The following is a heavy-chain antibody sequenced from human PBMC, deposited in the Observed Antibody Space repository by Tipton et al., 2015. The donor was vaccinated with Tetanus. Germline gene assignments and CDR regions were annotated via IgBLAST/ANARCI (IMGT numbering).Heavy chain of an antibody. CDR3: ARIGVAGFFDY. J-gene: IGHJ4*02. CDR1: GGSISSGGYY. D-gene: IGHD2-15*01. V-gene: IGHV4-31*03. CDR2: IYYSGST. Sequence: TLSLTCTVSGGSISSGGYYWSWIRQHPGKGLEWIGYIYYSGSTYYNPSLKSRVTISVDMSKNQFSLKLSSVTAADTAVYYCARIGVAGFFDYWGQGTLVTVSS.